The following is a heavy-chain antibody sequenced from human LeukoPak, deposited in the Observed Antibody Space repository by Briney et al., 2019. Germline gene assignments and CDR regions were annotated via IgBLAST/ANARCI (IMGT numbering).Heavy chain of an antibody. Sequence: GGSLRLSCAVSGFTFSDYWMTWVRQAPGRGLEWVANIKEDGSDKQYVDSVQGRFTISRDNAGNSLHLQMNSLRVEDTAVYYCARLYSSGLGYYFDYWGQGTLVTVSS. CDR2: IKEDGSDK. CDR1: GFTFSDYW. D-gene: IGHD6-19*01. J-gene: IGHJ4*02. CDR3: ARLYSSGLGYYFDY. V-gene: IGHV3-7*01.